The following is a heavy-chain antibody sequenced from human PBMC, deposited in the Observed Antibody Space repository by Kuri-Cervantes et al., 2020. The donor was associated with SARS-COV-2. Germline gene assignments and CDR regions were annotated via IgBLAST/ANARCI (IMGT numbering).Heavy chain of an antibody. J-gene: IGHJ6*02. Sequence: ASVKVSCKASGDTFTSYGISWVRQVPGQGLEWMGWISAYNGNTNYAQKLQGRVTMTTDTSTSTAYMELRSLRSDDTAVYYCARLYYYDSSGYYYYYGMDVWGQGTTVTVSS. CDR3: ARLYYYDSSGYYYYYGMDV. V-gene: IGHV1-18*01. CDR2: ISAYNGNT. D-gene: IGHD3-22*01. CDR1: GDTFTSYG.